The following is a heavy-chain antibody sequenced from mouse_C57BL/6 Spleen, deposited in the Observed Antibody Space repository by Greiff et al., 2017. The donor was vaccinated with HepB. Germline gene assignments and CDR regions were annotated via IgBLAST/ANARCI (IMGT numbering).Heavy chain of an antibody. J-gene: IGHJ4*01. CDR1: GYAFSSSW. Sequence: VQLQQSGPELVKPGASVKISCKASGYAFSSSWMNWVKQRPGKGLEWIGRIYPGDGDTNYNGKFKGKATLTADKSSSTAYMQLSSLTSEDSAVYFCARNDYDVGNAMDYWGQRTSVTVSS. CDR2: IYPGDGDT. D-gene: IGHD2-4*01. CDR3: ARNDYDVGNAMDY. V-gene: IGHV1-82*01.